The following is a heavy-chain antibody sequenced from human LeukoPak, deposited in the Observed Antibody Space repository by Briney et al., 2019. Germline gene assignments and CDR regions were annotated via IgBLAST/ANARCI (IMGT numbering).Heavy chain of an antibody. CDR2: IGGSSGST. Sequence: PGGSLRLSYAASGFTFTNYEMSWVRQAPGKGLEWVSSIGGSSGSTYYADSVKGRFTNSRDNSKNTLYLQMNSLRAEDTAVYYCAKGVSSPLYYFDYWGQGTLVTVSS. J-gene: IGHJ4*02. D-gene: IGHD6-13*01. CDR3: AKGVSSPLYYFDY. CDR1: GFTFTNYE. V-gene: IGHV3-23*01.